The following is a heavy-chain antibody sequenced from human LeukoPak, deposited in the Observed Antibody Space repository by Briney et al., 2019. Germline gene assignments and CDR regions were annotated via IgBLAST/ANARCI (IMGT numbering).Heavy chain of an antibody. CDR2: TYYRSNWFN. D-gene: IGHD2-15*01. Sequence: SQTLSLTCAISGDSVSSNTAAWNWIRQPPSRGLEWLGRTYYRSNWFNDYAVSVKGRLTVNPDTSKNHFSLQLKYVTPEDTAVYYCARGGGSDSHFYYFGMDVWGKGTTVTVSS. J-gene: IGHJ6*04. CDR3: ARGGGSDSHFYYFGMDV. V-gene: IGHV6-1*01. CDR1: GDSVSSNTAA.